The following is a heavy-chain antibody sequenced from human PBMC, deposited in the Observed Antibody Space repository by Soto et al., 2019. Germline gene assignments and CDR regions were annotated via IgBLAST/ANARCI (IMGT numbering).Heavy chain of an antibody. V-gene: IGHV1-3*01. CDR1: GYTFTSYA. Sequence: ASVKVSCKASGYTFTSYAVQWVRQAPGQSLEWMGWINAANGRTKYSQKFQGRVTMTEDTSTDTAYMELSSLRSEDTAVYYCATERIAAAAYFDYWGQGTLVTVSS. CDR3: ATERIAAAAYFDY. D-gene: IGHD6-13*01. J-gene: IGHJ4*02. CDR2: INAANGRT.